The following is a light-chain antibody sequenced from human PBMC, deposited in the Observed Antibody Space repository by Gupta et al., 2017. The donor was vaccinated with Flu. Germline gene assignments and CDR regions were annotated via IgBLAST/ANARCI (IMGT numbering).Light chain of an antibody. CDR2: GGS. CDR1: ESVDDRF. CDR3: QQYDSSYT. Sequence: EIVLTQSPGALSLSPGERATLSCRASESVDDRFFAWFQQKPGQPPSLLIYGGSIRATGIPDRFSGSGSGTDFTLTISRLEPEDFAVYYCQQYDSSYTFGQGTKLEIK. V-gene: IGKV3-20*01. J-gene: IGKJ2*01.